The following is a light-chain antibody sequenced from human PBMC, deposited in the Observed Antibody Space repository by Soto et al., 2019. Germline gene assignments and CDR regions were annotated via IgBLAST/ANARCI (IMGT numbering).Light chain of an antibody. J-gene: IGKJ2*01. V-gene: IGKV3-20*01. CDR1: QSVSNSF. CDR3: QQYSTLPHT. Sequence: SVLTQSPGTLSLSPGERATLSCRTSQSVSNSFFAWYQQKPGQAPRLLIYGISSRATGIPDRFSGSGSGTDFTLTSSRLEPEYFVVYFCQQYSTLPHTFGQGTKLEVK. CDR2: GIS.